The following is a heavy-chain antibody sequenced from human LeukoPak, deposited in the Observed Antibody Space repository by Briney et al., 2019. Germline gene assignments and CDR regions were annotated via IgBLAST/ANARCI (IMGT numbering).Heavy chain of an antibody. J-gene: IGHJ4*02. V-gene: IGHV1-3*01. CDR2: INAGNGNT. CDR3: ARGIWSSHKADYYLDH. D-gene: IGHD3-3*01. CDR1: GYTFTNYA. Sequence: ASVKVSCKASGYTFTNYAAHWVRQAPGQKPEWMGWINAGNGNTKYSQTFQGRVAVTRDKFASTAYMELSSLRSEDTAVYYCARGIWSSHKADYYLDHWGQGTLVTVSS.